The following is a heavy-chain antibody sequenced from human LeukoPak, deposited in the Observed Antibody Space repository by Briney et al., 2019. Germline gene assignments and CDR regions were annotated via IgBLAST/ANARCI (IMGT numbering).Heavy chain of an antibody. CDR1: GFTFSSYG. CDR2: ISYDGSNK. CDR3: ARDGGYYGSGSETSYFDY. Sequence: GGSLRLSCAASGFTFSSYGMNWVRQAPGKGLEWVAVISYDGSNKYYADSVKGRFTISRDNSKNTLYLQMNSLRAEDTAVYYCARDGGYYGSGSETSYFDYWGQGTLVTVSS. D-gene: IGHD3-10*01. J-gene: IGHJ4*02. V-gene: IGHV3-30*03.